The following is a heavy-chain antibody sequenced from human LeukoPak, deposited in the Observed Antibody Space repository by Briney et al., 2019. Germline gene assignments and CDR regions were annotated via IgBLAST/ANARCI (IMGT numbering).Heavy chain of an antibody. J-gene: IGHJ5*02. V-gene: IGHV1-2*02. CDR1: GYTFTGYY. Sequence: ASVKVSCKASGYTFTGYYIHWVRQAPGQGLEWVGWINPNSGDTKFAQKFQGRVTMTCDTSISTVYMELCRLTSDDTAVYYCARDPTVTTQDNWFDPWGQGTLVTVPS. D-gene: IGHD4-17*01. CDR3: ARDPTVTTQDNWFDP. CDR2: INPNSGDT.